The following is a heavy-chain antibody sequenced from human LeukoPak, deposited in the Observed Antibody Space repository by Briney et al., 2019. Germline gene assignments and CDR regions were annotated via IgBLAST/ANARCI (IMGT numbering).Heavy chain of an antibody. CDR1: GYTFTSYY. Sequence: RRASVKVSCKASGYTFTSYYMHWVRQAPGQGLEWMGIINPSGGSTSYAQKFQGRVTMTRDTSTSTVYMELSSLRSEDTAVYYCARAQRRKYQLPDEYYFDYWGQGTLVTVSS. J-gene: IGHJ4*02. V-gene: IGHV1-46*01. CDR3: ARAQRRKYQLPDEYYFDY. D-gene: IGHD2-2*01. CDR2: INPSGGST.